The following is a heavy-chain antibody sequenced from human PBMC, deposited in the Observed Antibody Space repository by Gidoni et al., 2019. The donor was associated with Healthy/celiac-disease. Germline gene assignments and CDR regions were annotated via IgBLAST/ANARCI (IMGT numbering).Heavy chain of an antibody. J-gene: IGHJ4*02. CDR1: GFTFSSYA. CDR3: ARDPSGGDYILYYFDY. D-gene: IGHD4-17*01. V-gene: IGHV3-64*01. CDR2: ISRNGGST. Sequence: EVQLVESGGGLVQPGGSLRLSCAASGFTFSSYAMHWVRQAPGKGLEYVSAISRNGGSTYYANSVKGRFTISRDNSKNTLYLQMGSLRAEDMAVYYCARDPSGGDYILYYFDYWGQGTLVTVSS.